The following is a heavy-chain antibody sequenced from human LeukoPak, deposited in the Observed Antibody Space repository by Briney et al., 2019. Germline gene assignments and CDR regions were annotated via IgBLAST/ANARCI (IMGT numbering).Heavy chain of an antibody. Sequence: SETLSLTCSVSGGSISSYYWNWIRQPPGEGLEWIGYINYSGSTNYNPSLKSRVTISVDRSKNQFSLKLSSVTAADTAVYYCARSKGAAPFGHWGQGTPVNGSS. V-gene: IGHV4-59*12. J-gene: IGHJ4*03. CDR1: GGSISSYY. CDR3: ARSKGAAPFGH. CDR2: INYSGST.